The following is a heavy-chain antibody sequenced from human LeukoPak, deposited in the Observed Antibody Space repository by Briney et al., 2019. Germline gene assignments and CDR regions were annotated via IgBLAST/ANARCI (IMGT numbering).Heavy chain of an antibody. J-gene: IGHJ4*02. CDR3: ARVEAGITMVRGVRFDY. V-gene: IGHV4-34*01. D-gene: IGHD3-10*01. CDR2: INHSGST. CDR1: GGSFSGYY. Sequence: SETLSLTCAVYGGSFSGYYWSWIRQPPGKGLEWIGEINHSGSTNYNPSLKSRVTISVDTSKSQFSLKLSSVTAADTAVYYCARVEAGITMVRGVRFDYWGQGTLVTVSS.